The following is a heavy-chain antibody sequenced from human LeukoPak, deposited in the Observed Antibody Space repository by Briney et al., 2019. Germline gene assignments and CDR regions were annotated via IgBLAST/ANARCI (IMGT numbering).Heavy chain of an antibody. CDR3: AREVVLVETVLFDY. Sequence: SGGSLRLSCAASGFTFSSYEMNWVRQAPGKGLEWVSYISSSGSTIYYADSVKGRFTISRDNAKNSLYLQMNSLRAEDTAVYYCAREVVLVETVLFDYWGQGTLVTVSS. CDR2: ISSSGSTI. J-gene: IGHJ4*02. CDR1: GFTFSSYE. V-gene: IGHV3-48*03. D-gene: IGHD2-21*01.